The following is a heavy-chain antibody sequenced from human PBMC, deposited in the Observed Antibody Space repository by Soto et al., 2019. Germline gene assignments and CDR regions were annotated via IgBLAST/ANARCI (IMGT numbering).Heavy chain of an antibody. CDR3: AKTQSPLPYEYSNYFDY. V-gene: IGHV3-23*01. J-gene: IGHJ4*02. CDR1: GFTFSSYA. D-gene: IGHD4-4*01. CDR2: ISGSGGST. Sequence: GGSLRLSCAASGFTFSSYAMSWVRQAPGKGLEWVSAISGSGGSTYYADSVKGRFTISRDNSKNTLYLQMNSLRAEDTAVYYCAKTQSPLPYEYSNYFDYWGQGTLVTVSS.